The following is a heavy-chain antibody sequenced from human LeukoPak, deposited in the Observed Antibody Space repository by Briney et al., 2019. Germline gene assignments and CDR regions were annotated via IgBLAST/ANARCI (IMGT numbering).Heavy chain of an antibody. Sequence: SQTLLLTCAISGDSVSSKSVAWNWIRQSPSRGLEWLGRTYYRSKWNNNYAVSVKSRIIINPDTSKNQFSLQLNSVTPEDTAVYYCAELERGYWGQGTLVTVSS. CDR3: AELERGY. J-gene: IGHJ4*02. CDR1: GDSVSSKSVA. D-gene: IGHD1-1*01. CDR2: TYYRSKWNN. V-gene: IGHV6-1*01.